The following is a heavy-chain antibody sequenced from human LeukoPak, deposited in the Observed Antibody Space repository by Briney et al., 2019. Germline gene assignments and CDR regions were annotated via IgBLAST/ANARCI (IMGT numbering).Heavy chain of an antibody. CDR2: INHSGST. D-gene: IGHD3-10*01. V-gene: IGHV4-34*01. CDR1: GGSFSGYY. Sequence: PSETLSLTCAVYGGSFSGYYWSWIRQPPGKGLEWIGEINHSGSTNYNPSLKSRVTISVDTSKNQFSLKLSSVTAADTAVYYCARARDIAVSYFGELLSSETYFDYWGQGTLVTVSS. CDR3: ARARDIAVSYFGELLSSETYFDY. J-gene: IGHJ4*02.